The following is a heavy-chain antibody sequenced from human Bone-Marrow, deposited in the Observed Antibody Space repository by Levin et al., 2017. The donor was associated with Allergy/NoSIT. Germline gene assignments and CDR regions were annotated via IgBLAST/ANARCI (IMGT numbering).Heavy chain of an antibody. J-gene: IGHJ6*02. Sequence: GGSLRLSCAASGFSFSRYAMAWVRQAPGKGLEWVSAISGSSSHTYYAESVTGRFTMYRDNSKNTVYLQLNSLRAEDTAVYYCAKGPGLWSGSSDYYGMDVWGQGTTVTVSS. CDR1: GFSFSRYA. D-gene: IGHD3-3*01. V-gene: IGHV3-23*01. CDR2: ISGSSSHT. CDR3: AKGPGLWSGSSDYYGMDV.